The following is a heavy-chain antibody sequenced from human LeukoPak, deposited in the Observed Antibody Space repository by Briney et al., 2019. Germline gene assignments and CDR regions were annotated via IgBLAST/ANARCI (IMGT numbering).Heavy chain of an antibody. Sequence: PPETLSLTCTVSGGSISSYYWSWIRQPPGKGLEWIGYICYSGSTNYNPSLKSRVTISVDTSKNQFSLKLSSVTAADTAVYYCAGQGERGIESDYWYFDLWGRGTLVTVSS. J-gene: IGHJ2*01. CDR1: GGSISSYY. V-gene: IGHV4-59*01. CDR2: ICYSGST. D-gene: IGHD7-27*01. CDR3: AGQGERGIESDYWYFDL.